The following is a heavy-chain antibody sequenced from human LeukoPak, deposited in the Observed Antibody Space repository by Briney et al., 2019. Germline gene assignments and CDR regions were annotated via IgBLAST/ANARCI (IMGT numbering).Heavy chain of an antibody. D-gene: IGHD3-10*01. CDR2: TRNKAYSYTT. CDR1: GCTFSDHY. J-gene: IGHJ6*04. V-gene: IGHV3-72*01. Sequence: GGSLRLSCAASGCTFSDHYMGWVRQAPGKGLEWLGRTRNKAYSYTTEYAASVKGRLTISRDNAKNSLYLQMNSLDTANTAGYFCAELGITMIGGVWGKGTTVTIPS. CDR3: AELGITMIGGV.